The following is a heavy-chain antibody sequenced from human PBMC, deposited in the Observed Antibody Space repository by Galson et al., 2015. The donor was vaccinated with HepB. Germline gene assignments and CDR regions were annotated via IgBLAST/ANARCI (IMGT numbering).Heavy chain of an antibody. CDR1: GYSFTSYW. V-gene: IGHV5-51*01. D-gene: IGHD6-19*01. CDR2: IYPGDSDT. CDR3: ARQTPPEKYSNGWYLDY. Sequence: QSGAEVKKPGESLKISCKGSGYSFTSYWIGWVRQMPGKGLEWMGIIYPGDSDTRYSPSFQGQVTISADKSISTAYLQWSSLKASDTAMYYCARQTPPEKYSNGWYLDYWGQGTLVTVSS. J-gene: IGHJ4*02.